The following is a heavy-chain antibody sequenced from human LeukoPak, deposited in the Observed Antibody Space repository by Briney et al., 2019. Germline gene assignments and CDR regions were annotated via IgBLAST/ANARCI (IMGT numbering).Heavy chain of an antibody. J-gene: IGHJ3*02. CDR1: GGTFTSYA. V-gene: IGHV1-69*04. CDR2: IIPILGIA. D-gene: IGHD3-22*01. CDR3: ARTYYYDSSGYFDI. Sequence: SVKVSCKASGGTFTSYAISWVRQAPGQGLEWMGRIIPILGIANYALKFQGRVTITADKSTSTAYMELSSLRSEDTAVYYCARTYYYDSSGYFDIWGQGTMVTVSS.